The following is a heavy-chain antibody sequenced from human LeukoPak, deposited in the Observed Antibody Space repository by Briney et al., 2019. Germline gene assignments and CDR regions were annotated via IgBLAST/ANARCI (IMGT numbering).Heavy chain of an antibody. J-gene: IGHJ4*02. CDR3: TRQAFGGGSCYLGY. D-gene: IGHD2-15*01. V-gene: IGHV3-73*01. CDR2: IRSKANSYAT. CDR1: GFTFSGSA. Sequence: PGRSLRLSCAASGFTFSGSAMHWVRQASGKGLEWVGRIRSKANSYATAYAASVKGRFTISRDDSKNTAYLQMNSLKTEDTAVYYCTRQAFGGGSCYLGYWGQGTLVTVSS.